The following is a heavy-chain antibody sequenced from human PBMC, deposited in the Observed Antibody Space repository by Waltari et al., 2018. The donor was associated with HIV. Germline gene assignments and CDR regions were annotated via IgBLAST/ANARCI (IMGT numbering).Heavy chain of an antibody. CDR1: GGTFSSYP. CDR3: ARDHRGNKLLYGMDV. CDR2: IIPAFGTA. V-gene: IGHV1-69*01. J-gene: IGHJ6*02. Sequence: QVQWAQSGAEVRKPGSAVRVSCKVSGGTFSSYPINWVRQAPRQGLAWMGGIIPAFGTANYAERFQGRVTNTADEYTSTAYMDLSSLRSEDTAVYFCARDHRGNKLLYGMDVWGQGTTVTV.